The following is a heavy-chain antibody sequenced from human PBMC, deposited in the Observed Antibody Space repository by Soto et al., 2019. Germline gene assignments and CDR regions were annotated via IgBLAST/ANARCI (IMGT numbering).Heavy chain of an antibody. CDR1: GFRFTTYA. D-gene: IGHD3-22*01. J-gene: IGHJ3*02. CDR2: ISDDGSIK. V-gene: IGHV3-30-3*01. Sequence: GGSLRLSCAASGFRFTTYAMHWVRQAPGKGLEWVAVISDDGSIKYYADSVKGRFTISRDNSKNTFYLQMNSLRGDDTALYYCVKGARDSSGPKAFDIWGQGTMVTVSS. CDR3: VKGARDSSGPKAFDI.